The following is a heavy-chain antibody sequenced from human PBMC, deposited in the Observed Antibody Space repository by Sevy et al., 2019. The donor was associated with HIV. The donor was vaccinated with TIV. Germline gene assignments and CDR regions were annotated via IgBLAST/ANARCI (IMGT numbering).Heavy chain of an antibody. J-gene: IGHJ4*02. CDR1: GGSISSSSYY. Sequence: SETLSLTCTVSGGSISSSSYYWGWIRQPPGKGLEWIGSIYYSGSTYYNPSLKSRVTISVDTSKNQFSLKLSSVTAADTAGYYCARHHPHDSGWYYFDYWGQGTLVTVSS. D-gene: IGHD6-19*01. V-gene: IGHV4-39*01. CDR2: IYYSGST. CDR3: ARHHPHDSGWYYFDY.